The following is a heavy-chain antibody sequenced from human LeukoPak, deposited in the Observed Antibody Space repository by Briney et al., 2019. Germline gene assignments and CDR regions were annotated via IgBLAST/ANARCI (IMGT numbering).Heavy chain of an antibody. CDR2: IKSDGSST. V-gene: IGHV3-74*01. Sequence: GGSLRLSCAASGFTFSSYWMHWVRQAPGKGLVWVSRIKSDGSSTNYADSVKGRFTISRDNAKNTLYLQMNSLRAEDTAVYYCARSRGYSYGDFDYWGQGTLVTVSS. D-gene: IGHD5-18*01. CDR3: ARSRGYSYGDFDY. J-gene: IGHJ4*02. CDR1: GFTFSSYW.